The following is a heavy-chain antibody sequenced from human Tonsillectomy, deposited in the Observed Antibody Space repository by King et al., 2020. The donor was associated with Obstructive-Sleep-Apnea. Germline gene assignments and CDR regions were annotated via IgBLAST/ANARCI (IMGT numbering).Heavy chain of an antibody. J-gene: IGHJ4*02. CDR3: AKGSPGEPFDY. CDR2: IRYDGSNK. D-gene: IGHD7-27*01. V-gene: IGHV3-30*02. Sequence: QLVQSGGGVVQPGGSLRLSCAASGFTFSSYGMHWVRQAPGKGLEWVAFIRYDGSNKYYADSVKGRFTISRDNSKNTLYLQMNSLRAEDTAVYYCAKGSPGEPFDYWGQGTLVTVSS. CDR1: GFTFSSYG.